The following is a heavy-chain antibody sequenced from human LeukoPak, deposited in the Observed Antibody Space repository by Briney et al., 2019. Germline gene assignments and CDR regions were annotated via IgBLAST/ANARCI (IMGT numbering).Heavy chain of an antibody. D-gene: IGHD3-16*01. J-gene: IGHJ5*01. CDR2: IYSDGGT. CDR1: GLTVSAKY. CDR3: ARDGGFGGPGGDNWFDS. V-gene: IGHV3-66*02. Sequence: GGSLRLSCAASGLTVSAKYMSWVRQGPGKGLDWISSIYSDGGTNYADSVKGRFTISRDNSKNTLYLQMNSLRPEDTAVYYCARDGGFGGPGGDNWFDSWGQGALVTVSS.